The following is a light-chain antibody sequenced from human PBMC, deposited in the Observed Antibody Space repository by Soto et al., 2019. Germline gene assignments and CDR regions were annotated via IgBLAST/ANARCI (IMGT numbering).Light chain of an antibody. CDR1: QSVNYSY. CDR2: GAS. J-gene: IGKJ4*01. Sequence: EIVLTHSPGTLSLSPGERATLSCRASQSVNYSYLAWYQQKPGQAPRLLIYGASSRATGIPGRFSGSGSGTDFTLTISRLEPEDFAVYYCQQYGSSPLTFGGGTKVDIK. CDR3: QQYGSSPLT. V-gene: IGKV3-20*01.